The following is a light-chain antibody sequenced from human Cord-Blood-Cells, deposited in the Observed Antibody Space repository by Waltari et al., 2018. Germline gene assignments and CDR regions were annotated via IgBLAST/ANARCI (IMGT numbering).Light chain of an antibody. CDR3: QQRSNWPT. CDR1: QSVSSY. CDR2: DAS. J-gene: IGKJ2*01. Sequence: VFTQSPATPPLSPGERGTLTCRASQSVSSYLAWYQQKPGQAPRLLIYDASNRATGIPARFSGSGSGTDFTLTISSLEPEDFAVYYCQQRSNWPTFGQGTKLEIK. V-gene: IGKV3-11*01.